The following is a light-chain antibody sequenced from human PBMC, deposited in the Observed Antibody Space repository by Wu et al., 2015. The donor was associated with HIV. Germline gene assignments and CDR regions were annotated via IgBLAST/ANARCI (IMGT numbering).Light chain of an antibody. J-gene: IGKJ1*01. CDR2: GAS. V-gene: IGKV3-15*01. Sequence: EIVMTQSPATLSVSPGERATLSCRASQSIRSNLAWYQQKPGQAPRLLIYGASTRATGIPARFSGSGSGTEYTLTISSLQSEDFAVYYCLQYNNWLGTFGQGTKVEIK. CDR1: QSIRSN. CDR3: LQYNNWLGT.